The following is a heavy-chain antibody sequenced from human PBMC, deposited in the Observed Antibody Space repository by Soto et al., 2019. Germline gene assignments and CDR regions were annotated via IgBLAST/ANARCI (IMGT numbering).Heavy chain of an antibody. V-gene: IGHV3-23*01. CDR1: GFTFSSYA. Sequence: EVQLWDSGGGLVKPGGSLRLSCAASGFTFSSYAMSWVRQAPGTGLEWVSSIGGSGGSAYYADSVKGRFTISRDNSKNTLYLQMDSLRAEDTAIYYCAINGGTSGQGTLVTVSS. D-gene: IGHD7-27*01. CDR3: AINGGT. CDR2: IGGSGGSA. J-gene: IGHJ5*02.